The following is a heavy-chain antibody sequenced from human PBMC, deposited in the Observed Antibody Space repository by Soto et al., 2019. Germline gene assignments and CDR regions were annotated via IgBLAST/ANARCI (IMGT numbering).Heavy chain of an antibody. D-gene: IGHD3-9*01. Sequence: QVHLQESGPGLVKPSETLSLTCAIGASSISIYYWGWIRQPPGKGLEWIGSIYHSGSSYYNPSLKSRVSLSLDTSKGQLSLDLTSVTAADTAVYYFAREDDWAGMDVWGEGSTVMVSS. CDR1: ASSISIYY. CDR3: AREDDWAGMDV. CDR2: IYHSGSS. J-gene: IGHJ6*04. V-gene: IGHV4-38-2*02.